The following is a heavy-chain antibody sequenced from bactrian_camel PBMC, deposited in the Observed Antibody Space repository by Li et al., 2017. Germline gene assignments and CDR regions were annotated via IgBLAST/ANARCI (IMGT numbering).Heavy chain of an antibody. CDR2: ISSDGVT. D-gene: IGHD1*01. CDR1: GSTFDDGE. Sequence: QVQLVESGGGSVQAGGSLRLSCTAPGSTFDDGEMGWYRQDPGNECELVATISSDGVTYYADAVKGRFSISRDNAKNTLNLQMNSLKPEDTGMYYCAAGAWYDCYSNSWPPRTWGRGIQVTVSS. CDR3: AAGAWYDCYSNSWPPRT. J-gene: IGHJ6*01. V-gene: IGHV3S55*01.